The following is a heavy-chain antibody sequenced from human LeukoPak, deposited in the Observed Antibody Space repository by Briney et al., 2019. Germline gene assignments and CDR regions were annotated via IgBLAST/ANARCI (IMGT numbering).Heavy chain of an antibody. CDR2: IYHSGST. D-gene: IGHD4-17*01. Sequence: PSETLSLTCAVSGYSISSGYYWGWIRQPPGKGLEWIGSIYHSGSTYYNPSLKSRVTISVDTSKNQFSLKLSSVTAADTAVCYCSRHGLSALGYGDYYYYYMDVWGKGTTVTVSS. V-gene: IGHV4-38-2*01. CDR3: SRHGLSALGYGDYYYYYMDV. J-gene: IGHJ6*03. CDR1: GYSISSGYY.